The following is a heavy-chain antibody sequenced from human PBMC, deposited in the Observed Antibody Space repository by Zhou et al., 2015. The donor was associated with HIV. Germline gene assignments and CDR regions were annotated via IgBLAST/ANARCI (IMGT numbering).Heavy chain of an antibody. Sequence: QVHLVQSGAEVKKPGASVKVSCKASGYTFTGYYMHWVRLAPGQGLEWMGWINPKSGVTNYAQKFQGRVTVTRDTSISTVYLELGSLRSDDTAVYYCAREWYGLDVWGQGTTVIVSS. J-gene: IGHJ6*02. CDR2: INPKSGVT. CDR1: GYTFTGYY. V-gene: IGHV1-2*02. CDR3: AREWYGLDV.